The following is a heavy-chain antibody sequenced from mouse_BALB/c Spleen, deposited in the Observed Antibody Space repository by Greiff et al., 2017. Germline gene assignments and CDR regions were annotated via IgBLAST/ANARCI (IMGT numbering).Heavy chain of an antibody. CDR1: GYTFTSYW. D-gene: IGHD2-1*01. Sequence: QVQLQQSGAELAKPGASVKMSCKASGYTFTSYWMHWVKQRPGQGLEWIGYINPSTGYTEYNQKFKDKATLTADKSSSTAYMQLSSLTSEDSAVYYCARSPYGNYDVAWFAYWGQGTLVTVSA. CDR2: INPSTGYT. V-gene: IGHV1-7*01. J-gene: IGHJ3*01. CDR3: ARSPYGNYDVAWFAY.